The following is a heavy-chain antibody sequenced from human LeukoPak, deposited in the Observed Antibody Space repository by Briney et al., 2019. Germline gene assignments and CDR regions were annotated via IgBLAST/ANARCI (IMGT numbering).Heavy chain of an antibody. V-gene: IGHV1-18*01. D-gene: IGHD3-9*01. J-gene: IGHJ4*02. Sequence: GASVKVSCKASGYTFTSYGISWVRQAPGQGLEWMGWISAYNGNTNYAQKLQGRVTMTTDTSTSTAYMELRSLRSDDTAVYYCARRYYDILTGYPNYFDYWGQGTLVTVSS. CDR3: ARRYYDILTGYPNYFDY. CDR2: ISAYNGNT. CDR1: GYTFTSYG.